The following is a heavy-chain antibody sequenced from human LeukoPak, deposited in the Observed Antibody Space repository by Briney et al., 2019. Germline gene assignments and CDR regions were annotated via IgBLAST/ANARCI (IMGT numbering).Heavy chain of an antibody. D-gene: IGHD3-16*02. CDR1: GFTFSSYA. CDR3: ARDYLWGSYRYTPLDY. J-gene: IGHJ4*02. Sequence: PGGSLRLSCAASGFTFSSYAMHWVRQAPGKGLEWVAVISYDGNNKYYADSVKGRLTISRDNSKNTPYLQMNSLRAEDTAVYYCARDYLWGSYRYTPLDYWGQGTLVTVSS. CDR2: ISYDGNNK. V-gene: IGHV3-30*04.